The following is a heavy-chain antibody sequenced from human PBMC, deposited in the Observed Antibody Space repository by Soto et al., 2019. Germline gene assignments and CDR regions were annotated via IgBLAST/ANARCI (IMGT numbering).Heavy chain of an antibody. CDR3: ASVGYYDSSGYPYYFDY. D-gene: IGHD3-22*01. CDR1: GYTFTSYG. Sequence: SLKVSCNASGYTFTSYGISWVRQAPVQGLEWMGGIIPIFGTANYAQKFQGRVTITADKSTSTAYMELSSLRSEDTAVYYCASVGYYDSSGYPYYFDYWGQGNLVTVSS. J-gene: IGHJ4*02. V-gene: IGHV1-69*06. CDR2: IIPIFGTA.